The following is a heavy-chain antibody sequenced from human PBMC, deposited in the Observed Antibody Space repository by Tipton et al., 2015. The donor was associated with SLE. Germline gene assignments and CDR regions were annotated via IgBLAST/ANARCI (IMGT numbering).Heavy chain of an antibody. CDR3: ARDGEMTTMEV. CDR2: VYYSGGT. J-gene: IGHJ6*02. Sequence: TLSLTCTVSGGSISSHYCCWFRQPPGKGLEWIGNVYYSGGTNYNPSPKSRVTISVDTSKNQFSLNPSSVTAADTAVYYCARDGEMTTMEVWGQGTTVTVSS. CDR1: GGSISSHY. D-gene: IGHD5-24*01. V-gene: IGHV4-59*11.